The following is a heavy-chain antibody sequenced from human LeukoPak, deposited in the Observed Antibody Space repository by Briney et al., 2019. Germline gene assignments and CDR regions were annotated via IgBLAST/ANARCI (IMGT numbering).Heavy chain of an antibody. CDR1: GFTFSAYG. D-gene: IGHD2-15*01. Sequence: GGSLRLSCAASGFTFSAYGMHWVRQALGKGLETVAFISKDGSDKYYADSVKDRFTISRDDSKNTLSLRMNSLTANDTAVYYCARRACTGGSCYSKYWGPGSLVVVSS. CDR2: ISKDGSDK. J-gene: IGHJ4*02. CDR3: ARRACTGGSCYSKY. V-gene: IGHV3-30*03.